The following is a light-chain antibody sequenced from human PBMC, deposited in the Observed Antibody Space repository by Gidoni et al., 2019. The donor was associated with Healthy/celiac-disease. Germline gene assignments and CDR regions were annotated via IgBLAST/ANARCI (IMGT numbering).Light chain of an antibody. CDR3: QQYGSSPTWT. J-gene: IGKJ1*01. CDR1: QSVSSSY. V-gene: IGKV3-20*01. CDR2: GAS. Sequence: EIVLPQSPGTLSLSPGERATISCRASQSVSSSYLAWYQQKPGQAPRLLIYGASSRATGIPDRCSGSGSGTDFNLTISRLEPEDFAVYYCQQYGSSPTWTFGQGTKVEIK.